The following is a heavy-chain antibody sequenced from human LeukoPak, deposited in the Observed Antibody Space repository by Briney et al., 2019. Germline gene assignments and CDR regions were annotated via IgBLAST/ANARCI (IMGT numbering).Heavy chain of an antibody. V-gene: IGHV3-13*01. D-gene: IGHD3-16*02. Sequence: PGGSLRLSCAASGFTFSSYDMHWVRQATGKGLEWVSAIGTAGDTYYPGSVKGRFTISRENAKNSLYLQMNSLRAGDTAVYYCARDRSPVWGSYRYYRWRYGMDVWGQGTTVTVSS. CDR3: ARDRSPVWGSYRYYRWRYGMDV. J-gene: IGHJ6*02. CDR1: GFTFSSYD. CDR2: IGTAGDT.